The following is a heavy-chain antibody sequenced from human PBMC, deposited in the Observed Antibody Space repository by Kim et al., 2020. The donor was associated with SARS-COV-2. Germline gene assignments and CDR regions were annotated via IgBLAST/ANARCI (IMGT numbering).Heavy chain of an antibody. CDR3: SGSTGWYRLDY. V-gene: IGHV4-4*02. D-gene: IGHD6-19*01. J-gene: IGHJ4*02. CDR2: MFHSGTT. CDR1: GVSITSATW. Sequence: SETLSLTCTVSGVSITSATWWTWVRQPPGKGLEWIGEMFHSGTTNYNPSLKSRVTISVDKSKNHFSLNLNSVTAADTAVYYCSGSTGWYRLDYRGQGTLV.